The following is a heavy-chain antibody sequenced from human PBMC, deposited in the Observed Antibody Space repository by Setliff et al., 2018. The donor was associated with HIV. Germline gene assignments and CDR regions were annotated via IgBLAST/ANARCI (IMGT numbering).Heavy chain of an antibody. CDR2: INPSGGST. CDR1: GYAFIDYY. Sequence: ASVKVSCKASGYAFIDYYMHWVRQAPGQGLEWMGMINPSGGSTSYAQNFQGRVTMTRDTSTHTVYMELTSLRSDDTAVYYCAKDDRYYYDTSGSPSNWFDPWGQGTLVTVSS. CDR3: AKDDRYYYDTSGSPSNWFDP. D-gene: IGHD3-22*01. J-gene: IGHJ5*02. V-gene: IGHV1-46*01.